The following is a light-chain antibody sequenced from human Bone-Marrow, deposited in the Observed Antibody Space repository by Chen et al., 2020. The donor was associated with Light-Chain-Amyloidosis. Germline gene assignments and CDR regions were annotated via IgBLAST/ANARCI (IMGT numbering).Light chain of an antibody. Sequence: SYELTQPPSVSVSPGQTARITCSGDVLPTKYAYWYQQKPGQAPVLVIHRDTERPSGISERLSGSSSGTTATLTISGVQAEDEADYHCQSADSSGTYEVIFGGGTKLTVL. V-gene: IGLV3-25*03. CDR1: VLPTKY. J-gene: IGLJ2*01. CDR3: QSADSSGTYEVI. CDR2: RDT.